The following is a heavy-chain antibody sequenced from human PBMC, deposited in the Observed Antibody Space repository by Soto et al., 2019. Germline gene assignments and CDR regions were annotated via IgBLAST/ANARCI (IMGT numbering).Heavy chain of an antibody. CDR3: AKGSGPPLAYYYMDV. Sequence: PGGSLRLSCAASGFTFDDYAMHWVRQAPGKGLEWVSGISWNSGSIGYADSVKGRFTISRDNAKNSLYLQMNSLRAEDTALYYCAKGSGPPLAYYYMDVWGKGTTVTVSS. J-gene: IGHJ6*03. V-gene: IGHV3-9*01. CDR1: GFTFDDYA. D-gene: IGHD5-12*01. CDR2: ISWNSGSI.